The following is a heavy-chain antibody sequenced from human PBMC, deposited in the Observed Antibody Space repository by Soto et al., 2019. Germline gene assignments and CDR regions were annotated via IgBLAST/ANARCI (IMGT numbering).Heavy chain of an antibody. CDR1: GFTFSSYA. Sequence: GGSLRLSCAASGFTFSSYAMHWVRQAPGKGLEWVAVISYDGSNKYYADSVKGRFTISRDNAKNTLYLQMNSLRAEDTAVYYCARDPDVLLWFGEFWSMDVWGQGTTVTVSS. CDR3: ARDPDVLLWFGEFWSMDV. CDR2: ISYDGSNK. V-gene: IGHV3-30-3*01. J-gene: IGHJ6*02. D-gene: IGHD3-10*01.